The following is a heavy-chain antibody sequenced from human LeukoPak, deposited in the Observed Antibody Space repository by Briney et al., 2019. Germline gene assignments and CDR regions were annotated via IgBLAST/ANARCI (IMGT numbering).Heavy chain of an antibody. CDR1: EFTFSIYE. CDR3: SRDYFGSGSYRGSAFDY. CDR2: ISSSGSTI. D-gene: IGHD3-10*01. Sequence: GGSLRLSCAASEFTFSIYEMNWVRQAPGKGLEWVSYISSSGSTIYYADSVKGRFTISRDNAKNPLYLQMNSLRAEDSAVYYCSRDYFGSGSYRGSAFDYWGQGTLVIVSS. J-gene: IGHJ4*02. V-gene: IGHV3-48*03.